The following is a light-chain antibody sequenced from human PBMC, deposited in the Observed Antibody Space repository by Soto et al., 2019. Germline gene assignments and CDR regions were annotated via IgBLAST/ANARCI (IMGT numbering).Light chain of an antibody. CDR1: SSDVGGYNY. J-gene: IGLJ3*02. CDR3: SSYTSSSTLWV. Sequence: QSALTQSASVSGSPGQSITISCTGTSSDVGGYNYVSWYQQHPGKAPKLMIYEVSNRPSGVSNRFSGSKSGNTASLTISGLQAEDEADYYCSSYTSSSTLWVFGGGTKLTVL. CDR2: EVS. V-gene: IGLV2-14*01.